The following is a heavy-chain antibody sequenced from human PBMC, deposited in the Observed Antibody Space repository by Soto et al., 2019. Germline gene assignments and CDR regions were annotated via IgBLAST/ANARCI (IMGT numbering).Heavy chain of an antibody. D-gene: IGHD3-10*01. CDR3: APHLWFGELYY. CDR2: ISGSGGST. CDR1: GFTFSSYV. V-gene: IGHV3-23*01. J-gene: IGHJ4*02. Sequence: EVQLLESGGGLVQPGGSLRLSCAASGFTFSSYVMSWVRQAPGKGLEWVSVISGSGGSTYYADSVKGRFTISRDNSKNTLYLQLNSLRAEDTAVYYCAPHLWFGELYYWGQGTLLTVSS.